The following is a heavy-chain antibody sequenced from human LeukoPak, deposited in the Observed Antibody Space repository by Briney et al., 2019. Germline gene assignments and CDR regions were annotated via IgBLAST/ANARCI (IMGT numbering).Heavy chain of an antibody. CDR3: ASTHCSSTSCYRARAFFDY. D-gene: IGHD2-2*02. J-gene: IGHJ4*02. V-gene: IGHV1-18*01. CDR2: ISAYNGNT. CDR1: GYTFTSYG. Sequence: ASVKVSCKASGYTFTSYGISWVRQAPGQGLEWMGWISAYNGNTNYAQKLQGRVTMTTDTSTSTAYMELRSLRSDDTAVYYCASTHCSSTSCYRARAFFDYWGQGTLVTVSS.